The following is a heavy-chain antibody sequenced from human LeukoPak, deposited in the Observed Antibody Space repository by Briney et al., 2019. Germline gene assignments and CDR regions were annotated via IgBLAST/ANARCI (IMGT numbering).Heavy chain of an antibody. CDR3: AKDAQRGFDYSNSLEY. J-gene: IGHJ4*02. D-gene: IGHD4-11*01. CDR2: IWNDGSNK. CDR1: GFTFSHYG. Sequence: GRSLRLSCAASGFTFSHYGMHWVRQAPGRGLEWVAVIWNDGSNKYYADSVKGRFTISRDNSQNTVDLHMNSLRAEDTAVYYCAKDAQRGFDYSNSLEYWGQGALVTVSS. V-gene: IGHV3-33*06.